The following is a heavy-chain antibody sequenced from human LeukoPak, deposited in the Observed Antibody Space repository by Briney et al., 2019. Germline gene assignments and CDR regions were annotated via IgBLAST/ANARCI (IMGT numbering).Heavy chain of an antibody. CDR2: IKQDGSEK. Sequence: GGSLRLSCAASGFTFSSYWMSWVRQAPGKGLEWVANIKQDGSEKYYVDSVKGRFTISRGNAKNSLYLQMNSLRAEDTAVYYCATGSGGDSYYYYGMDVWGQGTTVTVSS. D-gene: IGHD3-16*01. CDR1: GFTFSSYW. V-gene: IGHV3-7*01. J-gene: IGHJ6*02. CDR3: ATGSGGDSYYYYGMDV.